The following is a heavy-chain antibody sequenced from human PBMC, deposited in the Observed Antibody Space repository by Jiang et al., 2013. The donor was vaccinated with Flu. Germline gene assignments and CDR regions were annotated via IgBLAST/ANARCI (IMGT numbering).Heavy chain of an antibody. CDR3: ASGVYDSSGYYLNGMDV. V-gene: IGHV1-46*01. Sequence: YAQKFQGRVTMTRDTSTSTVYMELSSLRSEDTAVYYCASGVYDSSGYYLNGMDVWGQGTTVTVSS. D-gene: IGHD3-22*01. J-gene: IGHJ6*02.